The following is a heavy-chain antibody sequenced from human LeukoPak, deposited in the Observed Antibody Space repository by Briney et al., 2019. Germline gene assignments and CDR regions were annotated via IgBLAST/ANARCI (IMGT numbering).Heavy chain of an antibody. CDR2: ISGSGGST. V-gene: IGHV3-23*01. Sequence: GGSLRLSCAASGFTFSSYAMSWVRQAPGKWLEWVSAISGSGGSTYYADSVKGRFTISRDNSKNTLYLQMNSLRAEDTAVYYCAKDAWIVVVFYYFDHWGQGTLVTVSS. CDR1: GFTFSSYA. D-gene: IGHD3-22*01. CDR3: AKDAWIVVVFYYFDH. J-gene: IGHJ4*02.